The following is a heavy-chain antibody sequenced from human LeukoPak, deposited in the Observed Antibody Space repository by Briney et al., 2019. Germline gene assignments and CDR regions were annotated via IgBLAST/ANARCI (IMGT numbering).Heavy chain of an antibody. J-gene: IGHJ6*02. Sequence: GASVKVSCKASGYTFTSYYMHWVRQAPAQGLEWMGIINPSGGSTSYAQKFQGRVTMTRDTSTSTVYMELSSLRSEDTAVCYCASSLAVAYGMDVWGQGTTATVSS. CDR1: GYTFTSYY. CDR2: INPSGGST. CDR3: ASSLAVAYGMDV. V-gene: IGHV1-46*01. D-gene: IGHD6-19*01.